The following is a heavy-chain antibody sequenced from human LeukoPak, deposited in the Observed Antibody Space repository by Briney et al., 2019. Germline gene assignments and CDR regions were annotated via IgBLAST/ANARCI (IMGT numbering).Heavy chain of an antibody. J-gene: IGHJ6*02. D-gene: IGHD2-21*02. Sequence: GRSLRLSSAASGLNFNNYAMHWVRQAPGTGLEWVALIWYDGNKKYYADSVKGRFTISRDNSKSTVYLQMNSLRVEDTAVYYCARGEHVVVVTSISRGIYGMNVWGQGTTVTVSS. V-gene: IGHV3-33*01. CDR2: IWYDGNKK. CDR1: GLNFNNYA. CDR3: ARGEHVVVVTSISRGIYGMNV.